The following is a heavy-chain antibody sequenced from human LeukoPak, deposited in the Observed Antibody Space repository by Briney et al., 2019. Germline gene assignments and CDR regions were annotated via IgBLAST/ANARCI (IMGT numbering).Heavy chain of an antibody. V-gene: IGHV1-69*13. CDR3: ARVSSAYGDYAPFGW. D-gene: IGHD4-17*01. CDR1: GGTFSSYA. CDR2: IIPIFGTA. J-gene: IGHJ4*02. Sequence: ASVKVSCKASGGTFSSYAISWVRQAPGQGLEWMGGIIPIFGTANYAQKFQGRVTITADESTSTAYMELSSLRSEDTAVYYCARVSSAYGDYAPFGWWGQGTLVTVSS.